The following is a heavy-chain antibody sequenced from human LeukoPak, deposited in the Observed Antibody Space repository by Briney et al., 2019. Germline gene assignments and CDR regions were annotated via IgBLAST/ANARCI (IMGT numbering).Heavy chain of an antibody. D-gene: IGHD2-2*01. CDR1: GFTFSSYS. Sequence: PGGSLRLSCAASGFTFSSYSMSWVCEAPGKGLGWVSSISSSSSYIYYADSVKGRFTISRDNAKNSLYLQMNSLRAEDTAVYYCVRYCSSTSCLDMDVWGQGTTVTVSS. J-gene: IGHJ6*02. CDR2: ISSSSSYI. CDR3: VRYCSSTSCLDMDV. V-gene: IGHV3-21*01.